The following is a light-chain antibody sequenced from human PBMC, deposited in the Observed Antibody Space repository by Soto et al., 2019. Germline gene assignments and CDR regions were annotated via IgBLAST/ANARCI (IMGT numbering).Light chain of an antibody. CDR2: GAS. V-gene: IGKV3-15*01. CDR1: QSVSSD. Sequence: EIVLTQSPATLSVSSGERATLSCRSSQSVSSDLAWYQQKPGQAPRLLIYGASTRAIGIPARFSGSGSGTEFTLTISSLQSEDFAVYYCQQYNNWPPTFGQGTRLEIK. J-gene: IGKJ5*01. CDR3: QQYNNWPPT.